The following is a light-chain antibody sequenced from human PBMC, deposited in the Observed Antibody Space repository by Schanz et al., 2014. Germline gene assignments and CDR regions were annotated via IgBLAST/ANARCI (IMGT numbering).Light chain of an antibody. Sequence: QSALTQPASVSGSPGQSITISCTGTSSDVGGYNYVSWYQQHPGKAPKLMIYDVSKRPSGVSDRFSGSKSGSTASLTVSGLQAEDEADYYCSSYTSSTLGVFGGGTKLTVL. J-gene: IGLJ3*02. CDR2: DVS. V-gene: IGLV2-14*03. CDR1: SSDVGGYNY. CDR3: SSYTSSTLGV.